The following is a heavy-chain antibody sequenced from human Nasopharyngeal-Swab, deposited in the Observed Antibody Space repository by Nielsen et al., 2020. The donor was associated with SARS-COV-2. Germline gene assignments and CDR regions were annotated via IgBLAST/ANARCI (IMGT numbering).Heavy chain of an antibody. CDR1: GFTFSSYA. CDR2: ISGSGGST. V-gene: IGHV3-23*01. J-gene: IGHJ4*02. D-gene: IGHD3-22*01. CDR3: AKGPRRYYYDSRGGPY. Sequence: GESLKISCAASGFTFSSYAMSWVRQAPGKGLEWVSAISGSGGSTYYADSVKGRFTISRDNSKNTLYLQMNSLRAEDTAVYYCAKGPRRYYYDSRGGPYWGQGTLVTVSS.